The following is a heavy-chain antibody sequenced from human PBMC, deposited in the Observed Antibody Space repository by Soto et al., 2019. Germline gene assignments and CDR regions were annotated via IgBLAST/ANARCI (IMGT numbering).Heavy chain of an antibody. Sequence: QVQLQESGPGLVKPSETLSLTCTVSGGSVSSGSYYWGWIRQPPGKGLEWIGYIYYSGSTNYNPSLKSRVTISVDTSKNQFSLKLSSVTAADTAVYCCARTDYGDFDYWGQGTLVTVSS. D-gene: IGHD4-17*01. J-gene: IGHJ4*02. CDR2: IYYSGST. CDR1: GGSVSSGSYY. V-gene: IGHV4-61*01. CDR3: ARTDYGDFDY.